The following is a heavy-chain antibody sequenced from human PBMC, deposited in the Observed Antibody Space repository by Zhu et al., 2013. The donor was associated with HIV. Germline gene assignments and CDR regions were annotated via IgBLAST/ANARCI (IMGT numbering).Heavy chain of an antibody. CDR3: ARVNYDSSVTDY. J-gene: IGHJ4*02. D-gene: IGHD3-22*01. CDR1: GGTFSSYT. CDR2: INPNQWWA. Sequence: VQLVQSGAEVKKPGSSVKVSCKASGGTFSSYTISWVRQAPGQGLEWMGWINPNQWWAQTNAQKFQGRVTMTRDTSISTAYMELSRLRSDDTAVYYCARVNYDSSVTDYWGQGTLVTVSS. V-gene: IGHV1-2*02.